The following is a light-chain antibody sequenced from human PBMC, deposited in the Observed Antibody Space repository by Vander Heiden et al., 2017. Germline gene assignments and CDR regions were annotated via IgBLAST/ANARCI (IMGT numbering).Light chain of an antibody. J-gene: IGKJ4*01. CDR2: WAS. V-gene: IGKV4-1*01. CDR1: QSVLYSSNNKNY. Sequence: DIVMTQSPDSLAGCLGERATINCKPSQSVLYSSNNKNYLAWYQQKPGQPPKLLIYWASTRESGVPDRFSGSGSGTDFTLTISSLQAEDLAVYYCQQDDSTPLTFGGGTKVEIK. CDR3: QQDDSTPLT.